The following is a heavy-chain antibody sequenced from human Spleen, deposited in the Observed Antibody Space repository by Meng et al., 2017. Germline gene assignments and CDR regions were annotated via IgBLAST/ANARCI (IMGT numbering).Heavy chain of an antibody. CDR1: GYSFSDYG. Sequence: QVQLGQSGAGVKKPGASVRVACKASGYSFSDYGINWVRQSPGQGLEWMGWINGYNGDPNYAQKFQGRVTMTTDASTNTAYMELRSLRSDDTAVYYCAREYSVGLRGLCRHWGQGTLVTVSS. CDR2: INGYNGDP. D-gene: IGHD1-26*01. CDR3: AREYSVGLRGLCRH. V-gene: IGHV1-18*01. J-gene: IGHJ1*01.